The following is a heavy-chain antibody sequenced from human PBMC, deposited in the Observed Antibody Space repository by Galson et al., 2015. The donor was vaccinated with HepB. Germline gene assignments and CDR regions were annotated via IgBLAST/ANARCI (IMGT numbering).Heavy chain of an antibody. Sequence: SVKVSCKASGYTFTSYGISWVRQAPGQGLEWMGWISAYNGNTNYAQKLQGRVTMTTDTSTSTAYMELRSLRSDDTAVYYCASSSSSWYRGVVWFDPWGQGTLVTVSS. V-gene: IGHV1-18*01. CDR2: ISAYNGNT. D-gene: IGHD6-13*01. CDR1: GYTFTSYG. J-gene: IGHJ5*02. CDR3: ASSSSSWYRGVVWFDP.